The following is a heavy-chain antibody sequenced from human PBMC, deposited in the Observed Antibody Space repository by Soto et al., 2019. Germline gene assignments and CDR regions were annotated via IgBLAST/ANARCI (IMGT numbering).Heavy chain of an antibody. J-gene: IGHJ4*02. CDR1: GFSFSTYG. Sequence: EVQLVESGGGLVKPGGSLRLYCAASGFSFSTYGMNWVRQAPGKGLEWVSCISSTSSYTYYANSVKGRFTISRDNAKHSLYLQMNRLGAEDTAVYYWGRGHVTTVGTPGDWGQGTLVTVSS. D-gene: IGHD4-17*01. CDR3: GRGHVTTVGTPGD. CDR2: ISSTSSYT. V-gene: IGHV3-21*01.